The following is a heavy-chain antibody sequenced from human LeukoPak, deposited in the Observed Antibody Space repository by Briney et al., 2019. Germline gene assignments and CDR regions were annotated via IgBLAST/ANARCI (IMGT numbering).Heavy chain of an antibody. CDR1: GFTVSSNY. J-gene: IGHJ4*02. D-gene: IGHD4-17*01. V-gene: IGHV3-53*01. CDR2: IYPGGNT. CDR3: ARQGSYGDYMLVDY. Sequence: GGSLRLSCAASGFTVSSNYMSWVRQAPGKGLEWVSVIYPGGNTYYADSVKGRFTVSIDNSKNTLYLQMNSLRAEDTAVYYCARQGSYGDYMLVDYWGQGTRVTVSS.